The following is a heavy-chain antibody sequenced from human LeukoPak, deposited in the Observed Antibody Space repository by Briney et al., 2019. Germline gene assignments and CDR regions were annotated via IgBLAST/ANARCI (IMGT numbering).Heavy chain of an antibody. CDR3: ARGWYSNYYMDV. J-gene: IGHJ6*03. D-gene: IGHD1-26*01. V-gene: IGHV4-34*01. CDR2: INHSGST. CDR1: GGSFSGYY. Sequence: SETLSLTCAVYGGSFSGYYWSWIRQPPGKGLEWIGEINHSGSTNYNPSLKSRVTISVDTSKNQFSLKLSSVTAADTAVYYCARGWYSNYYMDVWGKGTTVTVSS.